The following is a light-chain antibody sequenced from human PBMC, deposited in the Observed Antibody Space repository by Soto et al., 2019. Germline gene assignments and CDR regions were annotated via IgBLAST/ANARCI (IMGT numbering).Light chain of an antibody. CDR1: SSDVGAYNY. CDR2: EVS. V-gene: IGLV2-14*01. J-gene: IGLJ2*01. CDR3: SSYTSSSTLV. Sequence: QSALTQPASVSGSPGQSITISCTGTSSDVGAYNYVSWYQQHPGKAPKLMIYEVSNRPSGVSNRFSGSKSGNTASLTISGLQAEDEADYYCSSYTSSSTLVFGGGIKLTVL.